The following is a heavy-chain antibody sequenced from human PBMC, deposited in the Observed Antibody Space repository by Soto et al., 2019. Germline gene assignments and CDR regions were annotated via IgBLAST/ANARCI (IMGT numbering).Heavy chain of an antibody. CDR3: ARQDSGYSLGYYYYMDF. J-gene: IGHJ6*03. CDR2: IYPGDSDT. V-gene: IGHV5-51*01. D-gene: IGHD5-12*01. CDR1: GYSFTSYW. Sequence: GESLKISCKGSGYSFTSYWIGWVRQMPGKGLEWMGIIYPGDSDTRYSPSFQGQVTISADKSISTAYLQWSSLKASDTAMYYCARQDSGYSLGYYYYMDFWCKGTTVTVSS.